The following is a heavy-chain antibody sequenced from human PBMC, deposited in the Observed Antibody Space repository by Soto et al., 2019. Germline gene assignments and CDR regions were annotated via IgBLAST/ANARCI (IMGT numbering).Heavy chain of an antibody. D-gene: IGHD6-13*01. CDR3: ARDWGGQAAGGYGMDV. Sequence: VGSLRLSCAGSGFPFSSYEIHWVRQAPGKGLEWVAVISYDGSNKYLADSVKGRFTISRDNSKNTLYLQMNSLRPQDTAVYYCARDWGGQAAGGYGMDVWGEGTTVTVSS. V-gene: IGHV3-30-3*01. J-gene: IGHJ6*04. CDR1: GFPFSSYE. CDR2: ISYDGSNK.